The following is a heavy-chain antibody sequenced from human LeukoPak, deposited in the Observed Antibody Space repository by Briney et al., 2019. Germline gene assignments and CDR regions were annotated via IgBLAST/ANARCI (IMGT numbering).Heavy chain of an antibody. D-gene: IGHD2-15*01. V-gene: IGHV3-7*01. CDR2: IKPDGSER. CDR1: GITFSNYW. CDR3: ARDIGYSGNWFDP. Sequence: PGGSLRLSCAASGITFSNYWMSWVRQAPGKGLEWVANIKPDGSERYYVDSVKGRFTISRDNAKNSLYLQMSSLRAEDTAVYYCARDIGYSGNWFDPWGQGTLVPVSS. J-gene: IGHJ5*02.